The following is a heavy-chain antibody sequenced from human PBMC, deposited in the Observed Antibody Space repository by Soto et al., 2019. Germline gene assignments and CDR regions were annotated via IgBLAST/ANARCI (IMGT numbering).Heavy chain of an antibody. Sequence: PWGSLRLSCAASGFTFSSYAMHWVRQAPGKGLEWVAVISYDGSNKYYADSVKGRFTISRDNSKNTLYLQMNSLRAEDTAVYYCARGEVDGLYYYYYGMDLWGQGTTATVSS. CDR1: GFTFSSYA. V-gene: IGHV3-30-3*01. D-gene: IGHD6-19*01. J-gene: IGHJ6*02. CDR3: ARGEVDGLYYYYYGMDL. CDR2: ISYDGSNK.